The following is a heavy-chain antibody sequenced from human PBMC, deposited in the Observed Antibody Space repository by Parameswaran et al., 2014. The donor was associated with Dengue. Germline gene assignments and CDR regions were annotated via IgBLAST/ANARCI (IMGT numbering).Heavy chain of an antibody. CDR3: AKDVGYVPDAFDI. J-gene: IGHJ3*02. Sequence: RWIRQPPGKGLEWVSAISGSGGSTYYADSVKGRFTISRDNSKNTLYLQMNSLRAEDTAVYYCAKDVGYVPDAFDIWGQGTMVTVSS. CDR2: ISGSGGST. V-gene: IGHV3-23*01. D-gene: IGHD1-1*01.